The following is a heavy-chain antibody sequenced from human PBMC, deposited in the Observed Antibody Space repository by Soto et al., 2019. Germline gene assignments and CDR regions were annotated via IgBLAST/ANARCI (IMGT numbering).Heavy chain of an antibody. CDR2: IWFDGSDK. CDR3: ARLYCSSDSCYSVGGFDI. Sequence: QVQMVESGGGVVQPGRSLRLSCAASGFTFSRYGIHWVRQAPGKGLEWVAAIWFDGSDKYYVDSVKGRFTISRDNSKNTVYLQMNSLRAEDTAAYHCARLYCSSDSCYSVGGFDIWGRGTIVTVSS. CDR1: GFTFSRYG. D-gene: IGHD2-15*01. J-gene: IGHJ3*02. V-gene: IGHV3-33*01.